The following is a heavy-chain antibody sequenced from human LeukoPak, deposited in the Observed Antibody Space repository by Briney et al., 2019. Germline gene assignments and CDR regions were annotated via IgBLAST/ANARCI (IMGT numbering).Heavy chain of an antibody. V-gene: IGHV3-11*01. Sequence: PGGSLRLSCAASGFTFSDYYMSWIRQAPGKGLEWVSYISSSGSTIYYADSVKGRFTISRDNAKNSLYLQMNSLRAEDTAVYYCARERNHCSSTSCCGLFDYWGQGTLVTVSS. J-gene: IGHJ4*02. CDR1: GFTFSDYY. CDR2: ISSSGSTI. D-gene: IGHD2-2*01. CDR3: ARERNHCSSTSCCGLFDY.